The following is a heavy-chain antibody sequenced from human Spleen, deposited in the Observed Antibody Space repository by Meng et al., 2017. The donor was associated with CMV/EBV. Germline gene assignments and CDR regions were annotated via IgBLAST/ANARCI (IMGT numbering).Heavy chain of an antibody. J-gene: IGHJ4*02. CDR3: ARGACSSTSCYPMGY. V-gene: IGHV3-30*04. CDR1: GFTFSSYA. Sequence: GSLRLSCAASGFTFSSYAMHWVRQAPGKGLEWVAVISYDGSNKYYADSVKGRFTISRDNSKNTLYLQMNSLRAEDTAVYYCARGACSSTSCYPMGYWGQGTLVTVSS. D-gene: IGHD2-2*01. CDR2: ISYDGSNK.